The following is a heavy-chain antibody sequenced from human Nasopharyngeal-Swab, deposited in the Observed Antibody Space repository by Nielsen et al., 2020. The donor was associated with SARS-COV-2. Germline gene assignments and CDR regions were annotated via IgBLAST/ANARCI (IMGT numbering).Heavy chain of an antibody. CDR1: GFTFDDYA. D-gene: IGHD2-2*01. V-gene: IGHV3-9*01. Sequence: SLKISCAASGFTFDDYAMHWVRQGPGKGLEWVSGISWNSGIIVYADSVKGRFTISRDNAKNSLYLQMNSLRPDDTAFYYCAKDLAAAMHYFDHWGQGTLVTVSS. CDR2: ISWNSGII. J-gene: IGHJ4*02. CDR3: AKDLAAAMHYFDH.